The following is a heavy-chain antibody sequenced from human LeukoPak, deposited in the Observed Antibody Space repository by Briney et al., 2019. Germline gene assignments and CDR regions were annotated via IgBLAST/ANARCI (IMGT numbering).Heavy chain of an antibody. J-gene: IGHJ4*02. CDR2: INHSGST. V-gene: IGHV4-34*01. CDR1: GGSFSGYY. Sequence: SETLSLTCAVYGGSFSGYYWSWIRQPPGKGLEWIGEINHSGSTNYNPSLKSRVTISVDTSKNQFSLKLSSVTAADTAVYYCAAGAYDFWSGYYLKTIDYWGQGTLVTVSS. CDR3: AAGAYDFWSGYYLKTIDY. D-gene: IGHD3-3*01.